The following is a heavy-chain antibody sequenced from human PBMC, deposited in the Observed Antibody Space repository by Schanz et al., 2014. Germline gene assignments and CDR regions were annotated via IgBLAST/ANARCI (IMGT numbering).Heavy chain of an antibody. Sequence: EVHLLESGGGLVQPGGSLRLSCAASGFTFSNHALSWVRQAPGKGLEWVSSINSRSNFIYYADSVKGRFTISRDNAKNSLYLQMNSLRAEDTAVYYCAGAVATIRADSFDIWGQGTMVAVSS. CDR1: GFTFSNHA. J-gene: IGHJ3*02. CDR3: AGAVATIRADSFDI. D-gene: IGHD5-12*01. CDR2: INSRSNFI. V-gene: IGHV3-21*01.